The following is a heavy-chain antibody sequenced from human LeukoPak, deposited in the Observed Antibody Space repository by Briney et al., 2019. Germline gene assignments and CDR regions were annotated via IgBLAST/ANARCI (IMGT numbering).Heavy chain of an antibody. J-gene: IGHJ4*02. D-gene: IGHD5-18*01. CDR2: IYSGGST. Sequence: GGSLRLSCAASGFTFDDYGMSWVRQVPGKGLEWVSLIYSGGSTYYADSVKGRFTISRDNSKNTLYLQMNSLRAEDTAVYYCAKSGVSWIQLWRCDYWGQGTLVTVSS. CDR3: AKSGVSWIQLWRCDY. CDR1: GFTFDDYG. V-gene: IGHV3-66*01.